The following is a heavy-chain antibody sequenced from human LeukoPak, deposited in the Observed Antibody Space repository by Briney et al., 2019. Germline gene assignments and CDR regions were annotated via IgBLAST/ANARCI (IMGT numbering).Heavy chain of an antibody. CDR2: ISYDGSNK. Sequence: GGSLRLSCAASGFTFSSYGMHWFRQAPGKGLEWVAVISYDGSNKYYADSVKGRFTISRDNSKNTLYLQMNSLRAEDTAVYYCAKDRVDEVGATNYFDYWGQGTLVTVSS. J-gene: IGHJ4*02. CDR3: AKDRVDEVGATNYFDY. CDR1: GFTFSSYG. D-gene: IGHD1-26*01. V-gene: IGHV3-30*18.